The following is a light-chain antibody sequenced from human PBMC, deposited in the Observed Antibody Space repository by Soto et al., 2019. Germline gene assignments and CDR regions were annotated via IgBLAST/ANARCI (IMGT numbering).Light chain of an antibody. Sequence: EIVLTQSPATLSLSPGERATLSCRASQSVSSYLAWYQRKPGQAPRLLIYDASNRATGIPARFSGSGSGTVFTLTISSLEPEDFAVYYCQQRSHWPPAFGQGTKLEIK. CDR2: DAS. V-gene: IGKV3-11*01. J-gene: IGKJ2*01. CDR3: QQRSHWPPA. CDR1: QSVSSY.